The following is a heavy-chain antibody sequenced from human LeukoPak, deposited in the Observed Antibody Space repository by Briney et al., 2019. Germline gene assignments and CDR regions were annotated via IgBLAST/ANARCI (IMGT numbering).Heavy chain of an antibody. J-gene: IGHJ3*02. D-gene: IGHD6-13*01. CDR3: ARHLSYSSSWYLSGGAFDI. Sequence: SETLSLTCTVSGGSISSSSYYWGWIRQPPGKGLEWVGSIYYSGSTYYNPSLKSRVTISVDTSKNQFSLKLSSVTAADTAVYYCARHLSYSSSWYLSGGAFDIWGQGTMDTVSS. V-gene: IGHV4-39*01. CDR2: IYYSGST. CDR1: GGSISSSSYY.